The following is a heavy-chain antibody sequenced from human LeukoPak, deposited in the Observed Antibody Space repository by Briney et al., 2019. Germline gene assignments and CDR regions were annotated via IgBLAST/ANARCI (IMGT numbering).Heavy chain of an antibody. CDR3: ARGSRLRCLDY. J-gene: IGHJ4*02. CDR1: GGSTSGYY. D-gene: IGHD4-17*01. Sequence: SETLSLTCTVSGGSTSGYYWSWIRQRPGKGLEWIGYIYFSGNTNYNPSLKSRVTISVDSSKNQFSLKLSSVTAADTAVYYCARGSRLRCLDYWGQGTLVTVSS. CDR2: IYFSGNT. V-gene: IGHV4-59*01.